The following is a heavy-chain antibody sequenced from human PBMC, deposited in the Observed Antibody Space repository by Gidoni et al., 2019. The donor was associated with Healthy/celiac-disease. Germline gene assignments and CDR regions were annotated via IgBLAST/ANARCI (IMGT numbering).Heavy chain of an antibody. CDR1: GFTFSSYA. D-gene: IGHD3-3*01. CDR3: AKAPPKDLLRFLDWYFDL. CDR2: ISGSGGST. J-gene: IGHJ2*01. Sequence: EVQLLESGGGLVQPGGSLRLSCAASGFTFSSYAMSWVRQAPGKGLEWVSAISGSGGSTYYADSVKGRFTISRDNSKNTLYLQMNSLRAEDTAVYYCAKAPPKDLLRFLDWYFDLWGRGTLVTVSS. V-gene: IGHV3-23*01.